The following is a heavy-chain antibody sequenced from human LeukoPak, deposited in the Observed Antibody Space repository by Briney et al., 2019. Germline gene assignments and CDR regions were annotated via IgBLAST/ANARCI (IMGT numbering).Heavy chain of an antibody. CDR3: ARGIRMPHQDRFGVVILKGLYYFVS. J-gene: IGHJ4*02. V-gene: IGHV1-8*02. CDR1: GYTFTTYD. D-gene: IGHD3-3*01. CDR2: MNPNSDDT. Sequence: GASVKDSCKAYGYTFTTYDIHWVRQATGQGLEWMGWMNPNSDDTDYAQKFQGRVTMTKNTSVTTAYMELRSLRSEDTAVYYCARGIRMPHQDRFGVVILKGLYYFVSWGQGTLVTVS.